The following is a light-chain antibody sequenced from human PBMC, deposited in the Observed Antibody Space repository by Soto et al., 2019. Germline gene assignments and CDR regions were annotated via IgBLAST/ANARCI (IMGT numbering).Light chain of an antibody. CDR1: QNINTW. CDR3: QHYDSYPWS. Sequence: DIQMTQSPSTLSASVGDRVTTTCRASQNINTWLAWYQQRPGTVPKLLIYDASTLASGVPSRFSGFASGTEFTLTITSLQPEDFATYYCQHYDSYPWSFGQGTRVEI. V-gene: IGKV1-5*01. CDR2: DAS. J-gene: IGKJ1*01.